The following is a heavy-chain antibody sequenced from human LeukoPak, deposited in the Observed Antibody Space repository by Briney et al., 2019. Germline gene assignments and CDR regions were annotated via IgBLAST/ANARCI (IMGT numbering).Heavy chain of an antibody. CDR2: TRKKRDSDTT. CDR3: AVLQSGTPTH. CDR1: GFTFSDRY. V-gene: IGHV3-72*01. J-gene: IGHJ4*02. Sequence: PGGSLRLSCVASGFTFSDRYMDWVRQAPGKGLEWVGRTRKKRDSDTTEYAASVKGRFTISRDNAKNSLYLQMNSVRAEDTAVYYCAVLQSGTPTHWGQGTLVTVSS. D-gene: IGHD3-10*01.